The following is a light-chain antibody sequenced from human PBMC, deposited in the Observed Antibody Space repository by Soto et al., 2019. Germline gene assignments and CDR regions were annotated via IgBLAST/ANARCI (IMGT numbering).Light chain of an antibody. CDR2: DAS. Sequence: IVLTQSPATMYLSRGERATLSCRAGQRVRNFLAWYQHKPCQAHSLLIYDASNRATGIPARVSGSESGTDLTLTISSLEPEDFAVYYCQQHYIWLSLGGPTKVEIK. CDR3: QQHYIWLS. J-gene: IGKJ4*01. CDR1: QRVRNF. V-gene: IGKV3-11*01.